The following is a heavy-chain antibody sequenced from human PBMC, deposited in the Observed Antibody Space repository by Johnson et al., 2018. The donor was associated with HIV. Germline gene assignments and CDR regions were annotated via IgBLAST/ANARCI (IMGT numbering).Heavy chain of an antibody. CDR3: ASAGTNFWGGYDAFDI. D-gene: IGHD3-3*01. CDR1: GFTFSSYA. Sequence: VQLVESGGGLVQPGGSLRLSGAASGFTFSSYAMSWVRQAPGKGLEWVSSICGGSTYYSYSVTGRFTISRDNSKNTLYLQMNSLRAEEKDVDYCASAGTNFWGGYDAFDIWGQGTMVTVSS. CDR2: ICGGST. V-gene: IGHV3-23*04. J-gene: IGHJ3*02.